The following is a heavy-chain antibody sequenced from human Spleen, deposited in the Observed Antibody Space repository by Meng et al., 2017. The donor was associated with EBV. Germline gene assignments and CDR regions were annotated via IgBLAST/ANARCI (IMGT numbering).Heavy chain of an antibody. CDR1: GFSLSTSGVG. J-gene: IGHJ5*02. CDR3: AHSPYCGGDCYSGWGWFDP. V-gene: IGHV2-5*02. CDR2: IYWDDDK. D-gene: IGHD2-21*01. Sequence: QITLKESGPTLVKPTQTLTLTCTFSGFSLSTSGVGVGWIRQPPGKALEWLALIYWDDDKRYSPSLKNRLTITKDTSKNQVVLTMTNMDPVDTATYYCAHSPYCGGDCYSGWGWFDPWGQGTLVTVSS.